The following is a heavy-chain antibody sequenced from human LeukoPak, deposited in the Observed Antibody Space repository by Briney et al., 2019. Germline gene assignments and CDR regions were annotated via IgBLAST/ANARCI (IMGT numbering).Heavy chain of an antibody. CDR2: IKTDGSTT. J-gene: IGHJ5*02. CDR1: GFTFSSYW. V-gene: IGHV3-74*01. CDR3: ARLAGEVIDL. D-gene: IGHD7-27*01. Sequence: PGGSLRLSCAASGFTFSSYWMHWVRQAPGKGLVWVSHIKTDGSTTNYADSVKGRFTISRDNAKNTLYLQMNSLRVEDTALYYCARLAGEVIDLWGQGTLVTVSS.